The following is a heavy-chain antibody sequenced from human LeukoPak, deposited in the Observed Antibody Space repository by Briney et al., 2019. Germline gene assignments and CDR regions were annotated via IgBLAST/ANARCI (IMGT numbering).Heavy chain of an antibody. CDR1: GFTFSSYS. CDR2: ISSSSSTI. Sequence: SGGSLRLSCAASGFTFSSYSMNWVRQAPGKGLEWVSYISSSSSTIYYADSVKGRFTISRDNAKNSLYLQMNSLRAEDTAVYYGARKITTIRWGGGNWFDPWGQGTLVTVSS. J-gene: IGHJ5*02. V-gene: IGHV3-48*04. CDR3: ARKITTIRWGGGNWFDP. D-gene: IGHD3-22*01.